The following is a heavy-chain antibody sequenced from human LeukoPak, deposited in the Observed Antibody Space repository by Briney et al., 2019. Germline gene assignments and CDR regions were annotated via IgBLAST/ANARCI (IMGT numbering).Heavy chain of an antibody. D-gene: IGHD2-2*01. CDR3: AREVPAGRRYWFDP. CDR1: GVSISSSNYY. CDR2: INHSGST. J-gene: IGHJ5*02. Sequence: KPSETLSLTCTVSGVSISSSNYYWSWIRQPPGKGLEWIGEINHSGSTNYNPSLKSRVTISVDTSKNQFSLKLSSVTAADTAVYYCAREVPAGRRYWFDPWGQGTLVTVSS. V-gene: IGHV4-39*07.